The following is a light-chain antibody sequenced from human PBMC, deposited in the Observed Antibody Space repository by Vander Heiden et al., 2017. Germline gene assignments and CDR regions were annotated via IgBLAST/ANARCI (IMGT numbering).Light chain of an antibody. V-gene: IGLV3-25*03. J-gene: IGLJ3*02. CDR2: KDT. CDR3: QSADSSGARGV. CDR1: ALPKQH. Sequence: YELPQPPSVSVSPGQTARITCSGDALPKQHAYWYQQKPGQAPVLVIYKDTERPSGIPERFSGSSSGTTVTLTISGVQSEDEADYYCQSADSSGARGVFGGGTKLTVL.